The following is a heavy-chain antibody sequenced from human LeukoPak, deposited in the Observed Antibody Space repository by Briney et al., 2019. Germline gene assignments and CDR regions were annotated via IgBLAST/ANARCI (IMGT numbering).Heavy chain of an antibody. Sequence: GASVKVSCTASGGTFSSHTINWVRQAPGQGLEWMGWISAYNGNTNYAQKLQGRVTMTTDTSTSTAYMELRSLRSDDTAVYYCARDFGPYSGRFDYWGQGTLVTVSS. CDR3: ARDFGPYSGRFDY. D-gene: IGHD1-26*01. V-gene: IGHV1-18*01. CDR1: GGTFSSHT. J-gene: IGHJ4*02. CDR2: ISAYNGNT.